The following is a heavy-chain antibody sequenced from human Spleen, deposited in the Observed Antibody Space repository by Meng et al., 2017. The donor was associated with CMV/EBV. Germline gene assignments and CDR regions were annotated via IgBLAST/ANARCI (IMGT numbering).Heavy chain of an antibody. Sequence: QVQLVESGGGVVQPGRSLRLCCAASGFTFSSYAMHWVRQAPGKGLEWVAVISYDGSNKYYADSVKGRFTISRDNAKNTLYLQMNSLRAEDTAVYYCASHRPYYYDSSGQPDYWGQGTLVTVSS. CDR3: ASHRPYYYDSSGQPDY. D-gene: IGHD3-22*01. V-gene: IGHV3-30-3*01. CDR2: ISYDGSNK. CDR1: GFTFSSYA. J-gene: IGHJ4*02.